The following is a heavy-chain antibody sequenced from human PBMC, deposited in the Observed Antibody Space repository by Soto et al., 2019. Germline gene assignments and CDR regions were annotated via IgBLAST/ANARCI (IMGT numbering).Heavy chain of an antibody. Sequence: GGSLRLSCAASGFTFSSYWMHWVRQAPGKGLVWVSRINSDGSSTSYADSLKGRFTISRANAKNTLYLQMNSLRAEDTAVYYCARDPWGCSGGSCYSEAFDYWGQGTLVTVSS. CDR2: INSDGSST. J-gene: IGHJ4*02. V-gene: IGHV3-74*01. CDR1: GFTFSSYW. D-gene: IGHD2-15*01. CDR3: ARDPWGCSGGSCYSEAFDY.